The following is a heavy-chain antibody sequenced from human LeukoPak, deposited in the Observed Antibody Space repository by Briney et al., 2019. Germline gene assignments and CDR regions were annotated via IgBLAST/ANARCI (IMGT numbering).Heavy chain of an antibody. Sequence: VSVIYSVAITYYASSVKGRFTISRDNSKNTLYLQMNSLRADDTAVYYCARLSRDGYNFDYWGQGX. D-gene: IGHD5-24*01. CDR3: ARLSRDGYNFDY. CDR2: IYSVAIT. J-gene: IGHJ4*02. V-gene: IGHV3-53*01.